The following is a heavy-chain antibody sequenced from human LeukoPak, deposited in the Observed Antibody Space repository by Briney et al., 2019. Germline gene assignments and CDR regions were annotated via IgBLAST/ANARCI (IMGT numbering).Heavy chain of an antibody. CDR2: IKQDGSEK. Sequence: PGGSLRLSCAASGFTFSSYWMSWVRQAPGKGLEWVANIKQDGSEKYYVDSAKGRFTISRDNAKNSLHLQMNSLRAEDTAVYYCARVRGSPHYYYGMDVWGQGTTVTVSS. J-gene: IGHJ6*02. CDR3: ARVRGSPHYYYGMDV. D-gene: IGHD1-14*01. CDR1: GFTFSSYW. V-gene: IGHV3-7*01.